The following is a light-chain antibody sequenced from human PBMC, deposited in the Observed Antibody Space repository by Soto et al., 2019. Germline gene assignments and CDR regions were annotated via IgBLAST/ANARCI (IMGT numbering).Light chain of an antibody. CDR1: QDISNF. Sequence: DIQMTQSPSSRSASVGDRVTSTCRASQDISNFLAWFPQKPGKAPKSLIYAASSLQSGVPSRFSGSGSGTQFTLTISSLQPDDFATYYCQQYNSLFTLGPGTKVD. V-gene: IGKV1-16*01. CDR2: AAS. J-gene: IGKJ3*01. CDR3: QQYNSLFT.